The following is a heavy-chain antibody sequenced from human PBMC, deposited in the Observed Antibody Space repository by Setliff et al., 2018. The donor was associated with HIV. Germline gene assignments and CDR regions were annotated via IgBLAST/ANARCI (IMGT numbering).Heavy chain of an antibody. CDR2: IHTSGDS. J-gene: IGHJ4*02. CDR1: GGSISGFY. D-gene: IGHD5-18*01. Sequence: SETLSLTCTVSGGSISGFYWSWIRQSAGKGLEWIGRIHTSGDSDFNPSLKSRVTISVDTSKKQFSLKLTSVTAADTAVYYCVRHGGVRIQRRTGIDYWGQGTLVTVSS. CDR3: VRHGGVRIQRRTGIDY. V-gene: IGHV4-4*07.